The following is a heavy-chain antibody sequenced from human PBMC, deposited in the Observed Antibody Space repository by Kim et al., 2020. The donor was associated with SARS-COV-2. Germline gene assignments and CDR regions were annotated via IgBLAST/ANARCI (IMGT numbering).Heavy chain of an antibody. CDR3: ARSRGSSSWYFGY. CDR1: GFTFSSYG. CDR2: ISYDGSNK. J-gene: IGHJ4*02. V-gene: IGHV3-33*05. D-gene: IGHD6-13*01. Sequence: GGSLRLSCAASGFTFSSYGMHWVRQAPGKGLEWVAVISYDGSNKYYADSVKGRFTISRDNSKNTLYLQMNSLRAEDTAVYYCARSRGSSSWYFGYWGQGTLVTVSS.